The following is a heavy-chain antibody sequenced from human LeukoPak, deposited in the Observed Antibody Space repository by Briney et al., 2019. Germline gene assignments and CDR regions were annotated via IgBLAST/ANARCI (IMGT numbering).Heavy chain of an antibody. CDR1: GYSISSGYY. J-gene: IGHJ5*02. CDR2: IYHSGST. V-gene: IGHV4-38-2*02. Sequence: SETLSLTCTVSGYSISSGYYWGWIRQPPGKGLEWIGNIYHSGSTFYNPSLKSRVTISVDTSKNQFSLKLSSVTAADTAVYYCARASWYYDSSGYFEPLKWFDPWGQGTLVTVSS. CDR3: ARASWYYDSSGYFEPLKWFDP. D-gene: IGHD3-22*01.